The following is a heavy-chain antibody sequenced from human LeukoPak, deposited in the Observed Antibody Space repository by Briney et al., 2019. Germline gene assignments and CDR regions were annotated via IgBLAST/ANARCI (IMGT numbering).Heavy chain of an antibody. D-gene: IGHD3-22*01. CDR3: AKGPPGGGYRRTTTGTDAFDI. CDR2: ISYDGSNK. Sequence: PGRSLRLSCAASGFTFSSYGMHWVRQAPGKGLEWVAVISYDGSNKYYADSVKGRFTISRDNSKNTLYLQMNSLRAEDTAVYYCAKGPPGGGYRRTTTGTDAFDIWGQGTMVTVSS. J-gene: IGHJ3*02. CDR1: GFTFSSYG. V-gene: IGHV3-30*18.